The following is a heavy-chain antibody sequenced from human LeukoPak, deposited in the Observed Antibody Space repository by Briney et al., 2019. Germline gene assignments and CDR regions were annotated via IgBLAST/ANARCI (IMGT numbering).Heavy chain of an antibody. J-gene: IGHJ6*02. Sequence: GGSLRLSCAASGFTVSSNYMSWVRQAPGKGLEWVSVIYSGGSTYYADSVKGRFTISRDNSKNTLYLQMNSLRAEDTAVYYCASPTFWSGYYPYYYYGMDVWGQGTTVTVSS. CDR1: GFTVSSNY. CDR3: ASPTFWSGYYPYYYYGMDV. V-gene: IGHV3-66*01. CDR2: IYSGGST. D-gene: IGHD3-3*01.